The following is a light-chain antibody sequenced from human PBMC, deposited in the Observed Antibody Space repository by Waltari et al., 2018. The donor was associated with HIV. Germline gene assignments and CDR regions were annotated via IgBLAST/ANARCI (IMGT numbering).Light chain of an antibody. J-gene: IGLJ3*02. V-gene: IGLV8-61*01. CDR2: DTN. Sequence: QTVVTQEPSFSVSPGGTVTLTCALSSGSVSTSYYPRWYQQTPGRAPRKLIYDTNTRSSGAPDRFDGAILGNKAALTITGAQADDECDYYCVLYMGSGIWVFGGGTKLTVL. CDR3: VLYMGSGIWV. CDR1: SGSVSTSYY.